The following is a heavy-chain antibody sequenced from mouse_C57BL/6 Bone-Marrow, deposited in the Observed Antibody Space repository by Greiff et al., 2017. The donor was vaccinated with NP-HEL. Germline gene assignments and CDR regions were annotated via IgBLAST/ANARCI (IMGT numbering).Heavy chain of an antibody. CDR2: IFPGSGST. CDR3: AIRGLLRLAWFAY. V-gene: IGHV1-75*01. Sequence: QVQLQQSGPELVKPGASVKISCKASGYTFTDYYIYWVKQRPGQGLEWIGWIFPGSGSTFSNEQFKGKATLTVDKSSSTAYMLLSSLTSEDSAVYFGAIRGLLRLAWFAYWGQGTRVTVSA. D-gene: IGHD1-2*01. CDR1: GYTFTDYY. J-gene: IGHJ3*01.